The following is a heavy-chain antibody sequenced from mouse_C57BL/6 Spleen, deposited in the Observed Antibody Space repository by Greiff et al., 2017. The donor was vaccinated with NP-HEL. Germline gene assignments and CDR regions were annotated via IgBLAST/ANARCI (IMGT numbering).Heavy chain of an antibody. CDR1: GFTFSSYA. CDR3: ARDKGGQLRLRWFAY. D-gene: IGHD3-2*02. Sequence: EVQRVESGGGLVKPGGSLKLSCAASGFTFSSYAMSWVRQTPEKRLEWVATISDGGSYTYYPDNVKGRFTIARDNAKNNLYLQMSHLKSEDTAMYYCARDKGGQLRLRWFAYWGQGTLVTVSA. CDR2: ISDGGSYT. V-gene: IGHV5-4*01. J-gene: IGHJ3*01.